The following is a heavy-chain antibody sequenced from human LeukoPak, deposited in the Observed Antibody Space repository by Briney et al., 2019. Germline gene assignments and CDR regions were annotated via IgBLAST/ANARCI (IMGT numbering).Heavy chain of an antibody. D-gene: IGHD6-13*01. CDR1: GYTFTGYY. CDR2: INPNSGGT. J-gene: IGHJ6*03. CDR3: ARAFGRIAAAAMYYYYYYMDV. V-gene: IGHV1-2*02. Sequence: ASVKVSCKASGYTFTGYYVHWVRQAPGQGLEWMGWINPNSGGTNYAQKFQGRVTMTRDTSISTAYMELSRLRSDDTAVYYCARAFGRIAAAAMYYYYYYMDVWGKGTTVTISS.